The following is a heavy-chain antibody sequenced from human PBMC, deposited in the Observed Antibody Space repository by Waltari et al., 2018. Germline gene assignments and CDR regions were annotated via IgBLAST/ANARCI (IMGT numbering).Heavy chain of an antibody. CDR3: AKEVGGNWFDP. CDR1: GFSFSSYA. CDR2: INGNGGNI. Sequence: EVQLFDSGGGLVQPGGSLRLSCAASGFSFSSYAMNSVRQAPGKGLEWVSSINGNGGNIYYADSVKGRFTISRDNSKNTLYLQMNNLRAEDTAVYYCAKEVGGNWFDPWGQGTLVTVSS. V-gene: IGHV3-23*01. J-gene: IGHJ5*02.